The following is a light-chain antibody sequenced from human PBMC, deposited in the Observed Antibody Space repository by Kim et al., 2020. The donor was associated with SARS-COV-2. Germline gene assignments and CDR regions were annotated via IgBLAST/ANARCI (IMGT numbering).Light chain of an antibody. CDR3: MQASHWPHT. V-gene: IGKV2-30*01. CDR1: QSLVKSDGNTD. Sequence: PASISCRSSQSLVKSDGNTDFQWFQQRPGHSPRRLFYQVFKRDSGVPDRFSGTGSGSDFTLEISRVEAEDVGVYYCMQASHWPHTFGQGTKVDIK. J-gene: IGKJ1*01. CDR2: QVF.